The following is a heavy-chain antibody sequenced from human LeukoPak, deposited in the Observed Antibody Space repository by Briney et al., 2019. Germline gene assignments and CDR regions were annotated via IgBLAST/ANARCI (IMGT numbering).Heavy chain of an antibody. J-gene: IGHJ4*02. V-gene: IGHV1-24*01. CDR1: GYTLTELS. CDR2: FDPEDGET. CDR3: ATDAYYDSSGYLGLDY. D-gene: IGHD3-22*01. Sequence: GASVKVSCKVSGYTLTELSMHWVRQAPGKGLEWMGGFDPEDGETIYAQKFQGRVTMTEDTSTDTAYMELSSLRSEDTAVYYCATDAYYDSSGYLGLDYWGQGTLVTVSS.